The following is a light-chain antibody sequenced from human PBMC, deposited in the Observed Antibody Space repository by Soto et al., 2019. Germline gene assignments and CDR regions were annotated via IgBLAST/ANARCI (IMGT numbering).Light chain of an antibody. CDR3: QQYSTLPHT. CDR1: QTVTNSF. CDR2: GIS. J-gene: IGKJ2*01. V-gene: IGKV3-20*01. Sequence: ENVLTQSSGTLSLSPGERATLSCRARQTVTNSFFAWYQQKPGQPPRLLIHGISSRATGIPDRFSGSGSGTDFTLTISRLEPEDFVVYYCQQYSTLPHTFGWGTKLEV.